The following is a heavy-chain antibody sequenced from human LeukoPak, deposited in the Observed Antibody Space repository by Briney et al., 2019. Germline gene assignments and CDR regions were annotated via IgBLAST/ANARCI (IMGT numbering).Heavy chain of an antibody. CDR1: GYSISSGYY. J-gene: IGHJ4*02. V-gene: IGHV4-38-2*02. Sequence: SETLSLTCTVSGYSISSGYYWSWIRQPPGKGLEWIGEINHSGSTNYNPSLKSRVTISVDTSKNQFSLKLSSVTAADTAVYYCARLHLVSTGWHPMADSWGQGTLVTVSS. D-gene: IGHD6-19*01. CDR3: ARLHLVSTGWHPMADS. CDR2: INHSGST.